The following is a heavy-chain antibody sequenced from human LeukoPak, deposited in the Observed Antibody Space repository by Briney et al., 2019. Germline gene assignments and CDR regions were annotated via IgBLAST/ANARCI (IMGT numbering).Heavy chain of an antibody. CDR3: ARETKGYCSSTSCLYYYYYYMDV. CDR2: IYTSGST. CDR1: GGSISSYY. Sequence: SETLSLTCTVSGGSISSYYWSWIRQPAGKGLEWIGRIYTSGSTNYNPSLKSRVTISVDTSKNQFSLKLSSVTAADTAVYYRARETKGYCSSTSCLYYYYYYMDVWGKGTTVTISS. D-gene: IGHD2-2*01. V-gene: IGHV4-4*07. J-gene: IGHJ6*03.